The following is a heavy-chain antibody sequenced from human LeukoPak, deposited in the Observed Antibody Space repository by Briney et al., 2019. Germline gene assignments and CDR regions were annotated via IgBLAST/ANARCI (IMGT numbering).Heavy chain of an antibody. CDR1: GFTFSNAW. CDR3: TTDMRYCSGGSCYRNWFDP. Sequence: PGGSLRLSCAASGFTFSNAWMSWVRQAPGKGLEWVGRIKSKTDGGTTDYAAPVKGRFTISRDDSKNTLYLQMNSLETEDTAVYYCTTDMRYCSGGSCYRNWFDPWGQGTLVTVSS. D-gene: IGHD2-15*01. V-gene: IGHV3-15*01. CDR2: IKSKTDGGTT. J-gene: IGHJ5*02.